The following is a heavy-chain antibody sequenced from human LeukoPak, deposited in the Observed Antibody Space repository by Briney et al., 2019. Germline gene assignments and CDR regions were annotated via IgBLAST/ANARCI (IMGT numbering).Heavy chain of an antibody. V-gene: IGHV1-69*01. CDR1: GGTFSSYA. J-gene: IGHJ4*02. CDR3: ARVNRPFGGVIPASLFDY. D-gene: IGHD3-16*02. Sequence: SVTVSCKASGGTFSSYAISWVRQAPGQGLEGMGGIISIFGTANYAQKFQGRLPITADESTSTAYLELSSLRSEDTAVYYCARVNRPFGGVIPASLFDYWGQGTLVTVSS. CDR2: IISIFGTA.